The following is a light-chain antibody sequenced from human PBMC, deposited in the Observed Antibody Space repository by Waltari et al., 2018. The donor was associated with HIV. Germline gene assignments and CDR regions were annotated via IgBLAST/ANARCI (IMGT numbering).Light chain of an antibody. V-gene: IGKV3-20*01. Sequence: EIVLTQSPGTLSLSPGEGATLSCRASQNVSSTHLAWYQQKPGQAPRLLIYGASSRFRGVPDRFSGSGSGTEFSLTISGLEPEDFAVYYCQEYATSSRTFGPGTKLDFK. CDR1: QNVSSTH. CDR3: QEYATSSRT. J-gene: IGKJ3*01. CDR2: GAS.